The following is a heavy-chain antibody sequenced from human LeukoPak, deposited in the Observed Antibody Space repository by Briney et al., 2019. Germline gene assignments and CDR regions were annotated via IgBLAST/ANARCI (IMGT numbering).Heavy chain of an antibody. Sequence: GGSLRLSCAASGFTFSSYAMSWVRQAPGKGLEWVSVIYSGGSTYYADSVKGRFTISRDNSKNTLYLQMNSLRAEDTAVYYCARDLKGPVNDVFDMWGQGTMVTVSS. CDR1: GFTFSSYA. CDR3: ARDLKGPVNDVFDM. J-gene: IGHJ3*02. CDR2: IYSGGST. D-gene: IGHD4-23*01. V-gene: IGHV3-53*01.